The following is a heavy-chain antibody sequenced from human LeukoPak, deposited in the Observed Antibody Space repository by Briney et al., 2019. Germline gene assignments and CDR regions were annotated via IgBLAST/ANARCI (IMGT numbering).Heavy chain of an antibody. Sequence: TGGSLRLSCAASGFTFSSYAMSWVRQAPGKGLEWVSAISGSGGSTYYADSVKGRFTISRDNSKNTLYLQMNSLRAEDTAVYYCAKIHRGSTAPEDYWGQGTLVTVSS. D-gene: IGHD5/OR15-5a*01. CDR1: GFTFSSYA. CDR3: AKIHRGSTAPEDY. J-gene: IGHJ4*02. V-gene: IGHV3-23*01. CDR2: ISGSGGST.